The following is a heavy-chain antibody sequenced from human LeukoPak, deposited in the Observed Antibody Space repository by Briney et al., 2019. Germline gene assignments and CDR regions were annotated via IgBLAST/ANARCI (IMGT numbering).Heavy chain of an antibody. Sequence: PGGSLRLSCAASGFTFSSYAMSWVRQAPGKGLEWVSAISGSGGSTYYADSVKGRFTISRDNSKNTLYLQTNSLRAEDTAVYYCAKGGFGYGSGLYYMDVWGKGTTVTVSS. J-gene: IGHJ6*03. V-gene: IGHV3-23*01. CDR3: AKGGFGYGSGLYYMDV. D-gene: IGHD3-10*01. CDR2: ISGSGGST. CDR1: GFTFSSYA.